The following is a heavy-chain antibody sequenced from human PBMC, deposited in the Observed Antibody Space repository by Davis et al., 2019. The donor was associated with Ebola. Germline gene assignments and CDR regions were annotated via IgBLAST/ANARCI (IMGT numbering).Heavy chain of an antibody. Sequence: GESLKISCTASGFTFGDYAMSWFRQAPGKGLEWVGFIRSKAYGGTTEYAASVKGRFTISRDDSKSIAYLQMNSLKTEDTAVYYCTSWTTRPLFDYWGQGTLVTVSS. D-gene: IGHD6-6*01. CDR2: IRSKAYGGTT. CDR1: GFTFGDYA. CDR3: TSWTTRPLFDY. J-gene: IGHJ4*02. V-gene: IGHV3-49*03.